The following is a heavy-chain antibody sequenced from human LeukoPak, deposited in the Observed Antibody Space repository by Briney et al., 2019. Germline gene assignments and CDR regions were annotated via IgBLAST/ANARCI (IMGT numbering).Heavy chain of an antibody. CDR3: GRYLNSGPLDY. CDR1: GFTFSSYA. V-gene: IGHV3-30*07. J-gene: IGHJ4*02. Sequence: PGRSLRLSCAASGFTFSSYAMHWVRQAPGKGLEWVALISYDGDNKDYIDSVKGRFTISRDTAKNSLYLQMNSLRAEDTAVYYCGRYLNSGPLDYWGQGIQVTVSS. CDR2: ISYDGDNK. D-gene: IGHD6-19*01.